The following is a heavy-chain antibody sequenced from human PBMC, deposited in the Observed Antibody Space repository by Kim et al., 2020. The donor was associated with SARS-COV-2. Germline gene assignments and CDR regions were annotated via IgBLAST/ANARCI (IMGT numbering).Heavy chain of an antibody. CDR3: ARGSPTTGTTG. D-gene: IGHD1-1*01. CDR2: T. J-gene: IGHJ4*02. Sequence: TNYHPSLKSRVTIALDTSKNQFSLELSAVTAAYTAVYFCARGSPTTGTTGWGQGTLVTVSS. V-gene: IGHV4-34*01.